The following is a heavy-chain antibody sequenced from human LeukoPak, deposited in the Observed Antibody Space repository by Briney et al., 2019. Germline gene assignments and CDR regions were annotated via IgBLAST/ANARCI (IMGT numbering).Heavy chain of an antibody. Sequence: GWYLRLSCAATGFPFSSYNMNWVRQAPGKGLEWVSSCRSSNSYTYYADSVKGRFTISRDNDKNSLYLQMNSLRDEDTAVYYCARWGAVAGTGFDYWGQGTLVTVSS. D-gene: IGHD6-19*01. CDR3: ARWGAVAGTGFDY. CDR2: CRSSNSYT. CDR1: GFPFSSYN. J-gene: IGHJ4*02. V-gene: IGHV3-21*01.